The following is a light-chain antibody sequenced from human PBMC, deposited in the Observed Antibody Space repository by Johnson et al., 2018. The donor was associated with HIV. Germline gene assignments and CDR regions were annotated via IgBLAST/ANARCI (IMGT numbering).Light chain of an antibody. CDR3: ETWGTGLRSGGV. V-gene: IGLV1-51*02. Sequence: QSVLTQPPSVSAAPGQKVTISCSGSSSNIGNNYVSWYQQLPGTAPKLLIYENNERPSGIPDRFSGSKSGTSATLGINGLPTVDEADYYCETWGTGLRSGGVFGTGTRVTVL. CDR1: SSNIGNNY. CDR2: ENN. J-gene: IGLJ1*01.